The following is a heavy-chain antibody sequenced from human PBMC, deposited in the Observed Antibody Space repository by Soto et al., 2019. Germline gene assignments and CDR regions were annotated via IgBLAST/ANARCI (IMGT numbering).Heavy chain of an antibody. CDR1: GGSISSYY. Sequence: QVQLQESGPGLVKPSETLSLTCTVSGGSISSYYWSWIRQPPGKGLEWIGYIYYSGSTNYNPSLKRRVTTPVDTSTNQFSLKLSSVTAADTAVYYCARVWGGAFDIWGQGTMVTVSS. CDR3: ARVWGGAFDI. D-gene: IGHD3-10*01. J-gene: IGHJ3*02. CDR2: IYYSGST. V-gene: IGHV4-59*01.